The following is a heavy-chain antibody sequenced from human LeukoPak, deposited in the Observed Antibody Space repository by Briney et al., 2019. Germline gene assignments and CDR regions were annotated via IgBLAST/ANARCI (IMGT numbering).Heavy chain of an antibody. CDR3: ARRVRSGDGWVFDS. CDR1: GGSFSGYY. J-gene: IGHJ4*02. CDR2: INHSGST. V-gene: IGHV4-34*01. D-gene: IGHD5-24*01. Sequence: SETLSLTCAVYGGSFSGYYWNWIRQPPGKGLEWIGEINHSGSTNYNPSLKSRVTTSVDTSKNQFSLNLKSVTAADTAVYYCARRVRSGDGWVFDSWGQGTPVTV.